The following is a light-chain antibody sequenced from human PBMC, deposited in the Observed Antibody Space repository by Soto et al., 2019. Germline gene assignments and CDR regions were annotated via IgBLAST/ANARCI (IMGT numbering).Light chain of an antibody. Sequence: VMTQAPATLSFSPGERATLSCRASQSVSSSYLAWYQQRPGQAPRLLIYGASSRATGIPDRFSGSGSGTDFTLTISRLEPEDFAVYYCQQYGSSRTFGQGTKVDI. CDR1: QSVSSSY. CDR2: GAS. CDR3: QQYGSSRT. J-gene: IGKJ1*01. V-gene: IGKV3-20*01.